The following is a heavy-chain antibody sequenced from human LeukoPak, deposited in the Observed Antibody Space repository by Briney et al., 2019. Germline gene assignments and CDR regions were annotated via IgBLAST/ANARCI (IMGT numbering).Heavy chain of an antibody. CDR1: GFAFSTYA. V-gene: IGHV3-23*01. D-gene: IGHD1-14*01. CDR3: AKDQRYGFDY. CDR2: LSGSGAST. J-gene: IGHJ4*02. Sequence: GGSLRLSCAASGFAFSTYAMSWVRQAPGKGLEWVSALSGSGASTYYADSVKGRFTISRDNSKNTLYLQMNSLRAEDTAIYYCAKDQRYGFDYWGQGTLVTVSS.